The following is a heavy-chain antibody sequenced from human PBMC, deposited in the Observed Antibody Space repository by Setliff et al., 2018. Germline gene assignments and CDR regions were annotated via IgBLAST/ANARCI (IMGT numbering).Heavy chain of an antibody. Sequence: SETLSLTCNVSGASVSSHYWDWIRQPPGKGLEWIGFISYSGITTYNVSLKSRASISVDTSKNQLSLTLSSVTAADTAVYYCVREGYSEYFQDWGRGTLVTVS. V-gene: IGHV4-59*02. CDR2: ISYSGIT. D-gene: IGHD1-1*01. J-gene: IGHJ1*01. CDR1: GASVSSHY. CDR3: VREGYSEYFQD.